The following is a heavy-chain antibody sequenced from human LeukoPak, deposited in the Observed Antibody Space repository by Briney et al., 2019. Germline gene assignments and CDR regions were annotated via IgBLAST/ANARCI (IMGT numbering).Heavy chain of an antibody. CDR1: GGSIGSSYYY. Sequence: SETLSLTCTVSGGSIGSSYYYWGWIRQPPGKGLEWIGSIYDSGSTYYNPSLKSRVTISVDTSKNQFSLRLSSVTAADTAVYYCARQELTSSSWYPFDYWGQGTLVTVSS. J-gene: IGHJ4*02. CDR2: IYDSGST. V-gene: IGHV4-39*07. CDR3: ARQELTSSSWYPFDY. D-gene: IGHD6-13*01.